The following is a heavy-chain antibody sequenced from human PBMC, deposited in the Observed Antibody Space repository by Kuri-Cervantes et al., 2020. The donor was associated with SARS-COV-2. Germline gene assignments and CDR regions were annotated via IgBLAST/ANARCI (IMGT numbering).Heavy chain of an antibody. CDR3: ARQMMSSITIFGVVITRNWFDP. CDR1: GGSISSSSYY. Sequence: SETLSLTCSVSGGSISSSSYYWGWIRQPPGKGLEWIGSIYYSGSTYYNPSFKSRVTISVDTSKNQFSLKLSSVTAADTAVYYCARQMMSSITIFGVVITRNWFDPWGQGTLVTVSS. V-gene: IGHV4-39*01. D-gene: IGHD3-3*01. J-gene: IGHJ5*02. CDR2: IYYSGST.